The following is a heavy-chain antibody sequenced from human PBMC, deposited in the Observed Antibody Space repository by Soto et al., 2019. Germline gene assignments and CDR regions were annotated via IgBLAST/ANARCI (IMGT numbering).Heavy chain of an antibody. CDR1: GGSISSGGYY. J-gene: IGHJ4*02. CDR3: ARGVRNRHAFGLYFDY. V-gene: IGHV4-31*03. D-gene: IGHD1-1*01. Sequence: QVQLQESGPGLVKPSQTLSLTCTVSGGSISSGGYYWSWIRPHPGKGLEWIGYLSYSGSTYYNPSRKSRVTISVDTSKNQFSLKLSSVTAADTAVYYCARGVRNRHAFGLYFDYWGQGTLVTVSA. CDR2: LSYSGST.